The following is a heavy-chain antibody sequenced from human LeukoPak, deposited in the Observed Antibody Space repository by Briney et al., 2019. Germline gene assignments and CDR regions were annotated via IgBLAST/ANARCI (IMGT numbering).Heavy chain of an antibody. CDR3: AREASGYGFREIVY. CDR2: IGTIGDT. CDR1: GFTFSSYG. Sequence: GGSLRLSCAASGFTFSSYGMHWVRQATGKGLEWVTAIGTIGDTYYSGSVKGRFTISTEDAKKSLYLQINSLRTGDTAVYYCAREASGYGFREIVYWGQGTLVTVSS. V-gene: IGHV3-13*01. D-gene: IGHD3-10*01. J-gene: IGHJ4*02.